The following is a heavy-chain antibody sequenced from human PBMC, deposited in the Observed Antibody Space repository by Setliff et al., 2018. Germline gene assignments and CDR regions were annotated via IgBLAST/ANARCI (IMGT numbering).Heavy chain of an antibody. CDR3: AREVLPLVREEAFYI. J-gene: IGHJ3*02. D-gene: IGHD2-2*01. CDR2: INAGNGNT. V-gene: IGHV1-3*01. Sequence: ASVKVSCKASGYSFAKYALHWVRQAPGQRLEWMGWINAGNGNTKCSQNFQCRVTITRDTSASTAYVELSSLRSEDTAVYYCAREVLPLVREEAFYIWGQGTMVTVSS. CDR1: GYSFAKYA.